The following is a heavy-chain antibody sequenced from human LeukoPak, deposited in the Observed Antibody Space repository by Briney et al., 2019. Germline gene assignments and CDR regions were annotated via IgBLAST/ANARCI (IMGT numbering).Heavy chain of an antibody. CDR1: GGSISSSSYY. J-gene: IGHJ4*02. V-gene: IGHV4-39*02. CDR2: IYYSGST. Sequence: SETLSLTCTVSGGSISSSSYYWGWIRQPPGKGLEWIGSIYYSGSTYYNPSLKSRVTISVDTSKNQFSLKLSSVTAADTAVYYCAIDRPLPSGFNPPLQNGAYLEHWGQGTLVTVSS. D-gene: IGHD4-11*01. CDR3: AIDRPLPSGFNPPLQNGAYLEH.